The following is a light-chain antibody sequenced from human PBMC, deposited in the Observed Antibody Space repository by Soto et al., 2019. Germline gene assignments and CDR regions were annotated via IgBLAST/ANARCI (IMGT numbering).Light chain of an antibody. Sequence: IPMTQSPSTLSASVGDRVTITCRASQSISSWLAWYQQKPGKAPKLLIYKASSLESGVPSRFSGSGSGTEFTSTSSSLQPDDFATYYCQQYNSYPRTFGPGTQVEIK. V-gene: IGKV1-5*03. CDR1: QSISSW. CDR2: KAS. J-gene: IGKJ1*01. CDR3: QQYNSYPRT.